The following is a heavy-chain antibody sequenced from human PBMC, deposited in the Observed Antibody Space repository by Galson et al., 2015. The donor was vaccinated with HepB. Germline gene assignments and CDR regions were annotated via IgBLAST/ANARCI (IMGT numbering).Heavy chain of an antibody. CDR2: IYPGDSDT. J-gene: IGHJ4*02. CDR1: GYSFTSYW. V-gene: IGHV5-51*03. Sequence: QSGAEVKKPGESLKISCKGSGYSFTSYWIGWVRQMPGKGLEWMGIIYPGDSDTRYSPSFQGQVTISADKSISTAYLQWSSLKASDTAMYYCARLLHDSSGYHYYFDYWGQGTLVTVSS. D-gene: IGHD3-22*01. CDR3: ARLLHDSSGYHYYFDY.